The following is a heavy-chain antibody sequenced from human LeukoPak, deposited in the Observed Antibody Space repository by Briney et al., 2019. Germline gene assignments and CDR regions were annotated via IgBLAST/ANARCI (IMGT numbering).Heavy chain of an antibody. V-gene: IGHV3-23*01. CDR2: ISGSGGST. CDR1: GFTFSSYG. Sequence: PGGSLRLSCAASGFTFSSYGMSWVRQAPGKGLEWVSAISGSGGSTYYADSVKGRFTISRDNSKNTLYLQMNSLRAEDTAVYYCAKRALRLGSYFSLTIDYWGQGTLVTVSS. J-gene: IGHJ4*02. CDR3: AKRALRLGSYFSLTIDY. D-gene: IGHD1-26*01.